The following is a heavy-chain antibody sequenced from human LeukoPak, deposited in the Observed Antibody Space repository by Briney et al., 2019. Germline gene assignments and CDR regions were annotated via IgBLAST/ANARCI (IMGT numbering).Heavy chain of an antibody. V-gene: IGHV3-30*04. J-gene: IGHJ4*02. CDR2: ISYDGSNK. CDR3: ARDASLSSTAVTRGSFFDY. CDR1: GFAFNAYA. D-gene: IGHD1-26*01. Sequence: PGRSLRLSCAASGFAFNAYAMHWVRQAPGKGLEWVAVISYDGSNKYYADPVKGRFTISRDDSSNTLYLQMNSLRADDTAVYYCARDASLSSTAVTRGSFFDYWGPGNLVTVSS.